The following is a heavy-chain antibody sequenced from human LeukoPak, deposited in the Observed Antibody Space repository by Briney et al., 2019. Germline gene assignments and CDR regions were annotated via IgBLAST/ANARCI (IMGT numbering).Heavy chain of an antibody. CDR1: GYAFTNYG. Sequence: GASVKVSCKASGYAFTNYGISWVRQAPGQGLEWMGWISAYSGNTNYAQKFQGRVTMTTDTSTSTAYMELRSLTSDDTAVYYCARAKQQLVLGPWGQGTLVTVSS. CDR2: ISAYSGNT. CDR3: ARAKQQLVLGP. J-gene: IGHJ5*02. V-gene: IGHV1-18*01. D-gene: IGHD6-13*01.